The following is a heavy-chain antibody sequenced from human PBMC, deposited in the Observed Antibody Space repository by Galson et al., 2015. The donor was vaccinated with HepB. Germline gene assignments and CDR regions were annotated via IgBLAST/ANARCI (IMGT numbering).Heavy chain of an antibody. J-gene: IGHJ4*02. CDR3: ARNPPGYDSNGYSFDY. V-gene: IGHV3-30-3*01. CDR1: GFTFSTYA. CDR2: ISYDGSNK. Sequence: SLRLSCAASGFTFSTYAMHWVRQAPGKGLEWVAVISYDGSNKYYANSVKGRFTISRDNSKNTLYLQMNSLRAEDTAVYYYARNPPGYDSNGYSFDYWGQGTLVTVSS. D-gene: IGHD3-22*01.